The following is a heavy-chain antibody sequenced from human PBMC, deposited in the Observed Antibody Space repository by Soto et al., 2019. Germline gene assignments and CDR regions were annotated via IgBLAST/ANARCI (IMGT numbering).Heavy chain of an antibody. J-gene: IGHJ4*02. CDR2: IKSRGSGGTV. Sequence: EVQLVQSEGGLVKPGGSLRLSCGVFDIPFIDAWMNWVRQAPGKGLEWVGRIKSRGSGGTVDYATPVKGRFIISRDDSRNMLFLDLNSLEVEDTGVYFCVWQAEFTSSFQWAQGTRVTVSS. V-gene: IGHV3-15*07. CDR3: VWQAEFTSSFQ. D-gene: IGHD2-2*01. CDR1: DIPFIDAW.